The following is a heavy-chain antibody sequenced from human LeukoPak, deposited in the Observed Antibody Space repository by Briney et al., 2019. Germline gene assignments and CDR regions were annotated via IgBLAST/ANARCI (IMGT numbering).Heavy chain of an antibody. CDR1: GYTLTELS. CDR2: FDPEDGET. D-gene: IGHD3-3*01. V-gene: IGHV1-24*01. CDR3: ARGRLDFWSGYYRIDY. J-gene: IGHJ4*02. Sequence: ASVKVSCKVSGYTLTELSMHWVRQAPGKGLEWMGGFDPEDGETIYAQKFQGRVTMTRDTSISTAYMELSRLRSDDTAVYYCARGRLDFWSGYYRIDYWGQGTLVTVSS.